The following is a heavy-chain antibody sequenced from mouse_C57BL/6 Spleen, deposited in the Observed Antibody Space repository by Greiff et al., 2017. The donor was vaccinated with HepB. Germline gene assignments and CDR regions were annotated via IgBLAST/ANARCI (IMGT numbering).Heavy chain of an antibody. V-gene: IGHV1-42*01. CDR3: ARSPTVDY. CDR1: GYSFTGYY. Sequence: VQLKESGPELVKPGASVKISCKASGYSFTGYYMNWVKQSPEKSLEWIGEINPSTGGTTYNQKFKAKATLTVDKSSSTAYMQLKSLTSEDSAVYYCARSPTVDYWGQGTTLTVSS. J-gene: IGHJ2*01. D-gene: IGHD1-1*01. CDR2: INPSTGGT.